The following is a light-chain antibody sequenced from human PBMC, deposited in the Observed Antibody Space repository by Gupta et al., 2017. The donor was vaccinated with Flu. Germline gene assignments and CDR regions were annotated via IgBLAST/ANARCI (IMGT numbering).Light chain of an antibody. V-gene: IGLV2-14*01. J-gene: IGLJ1*01. CDR1: SSDVGGYNY. CDR2: EVS. CDR3: SSDTSSSTYV. Sequence: QSALPQPASVSGSPGQSITISCTGTSSDVGGYNYVPWYQQHPGNAPKLMIYEVSNRPAGVSNGFSGSKAGNTASLTIFGRKEEDDADYYCSSDTSSSTYVFGTGTKVTVL.